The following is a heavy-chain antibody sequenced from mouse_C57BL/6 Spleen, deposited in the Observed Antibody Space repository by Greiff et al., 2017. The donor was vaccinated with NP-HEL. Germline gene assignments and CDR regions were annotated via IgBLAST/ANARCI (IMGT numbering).Heavy chain of an antibody. Sequence: QVQLKQSGPGLVQPSQSLSITCTVSGFSLTSYGVHWVRQSPGKGLEWLGVIWSGGSTDYNAAFISRLSISKDNSKSQVFFKMNSLQADDTAIYYCARNYHYGSSTGYFDVWGTGTTVTVSS. CDR3: ARNYHYGSSTGYFDV. CDR1: GFSLTSYG. CDR2: IWSGGST. D-gene: IGHD1-1*01. J-gene: IGHJ1*03. V-gene: IGHV2-2*01.